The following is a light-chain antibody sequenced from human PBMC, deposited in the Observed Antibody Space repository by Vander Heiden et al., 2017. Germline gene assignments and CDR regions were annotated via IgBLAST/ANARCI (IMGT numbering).Light chain of an antibody. CDR2: DAS. Sequence: EMQRSQSPSSLSASVGDRVTITCQASQDISNYLNWYQQKPGKAPKLLIYDASNLETGVPSRFSGSGSGTDFTFTISSLQPEDIATYYCQQYDNLPYTFGQGTKLEIK. CDR1: QDISNY. V-gene: IGKV1-33*01. J-gene: IGKJ2*01. CDR3: QQYDNLPYT.